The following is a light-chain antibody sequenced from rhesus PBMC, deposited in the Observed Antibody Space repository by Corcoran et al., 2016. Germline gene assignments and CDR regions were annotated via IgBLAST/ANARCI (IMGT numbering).Light chain of an antibody. V-gene: IGKV1S12*01. CDR2: AAS. J-gene: IGKJ4*01. Sequence: DIQMTQSPSALSASVGDRVTISCRASQNIYSNLAWYQQKPGKAPKLLIYAASSLKTGIPSRFSGSGSGTDCTLTFSSLQPEESASYYCQHYYDNPLTFGGGTKVELK. CDR1: QNIYSN. CDR3: QHYYDNPLT.